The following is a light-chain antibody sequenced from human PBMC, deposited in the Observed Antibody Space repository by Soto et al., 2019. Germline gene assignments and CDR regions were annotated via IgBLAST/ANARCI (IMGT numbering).Light chain of an antibody. Sequence: QPVLTQPASVSGSPGQSITISCTGTNSDVGSYNYVSWYQHHPGKAPKLIIYEVTNRPSGVSNRFSGSKSGNTASLTISGLQTEDEAHYYCSSYTDSSTLVVFGGGTKVTVL. CDR2: EVT. CDR1: NSDVGSYNY. J-gene: IGLJ2*01. V-gene: IGLV2-14*01. CDR3: SSYTDSSTLVV.